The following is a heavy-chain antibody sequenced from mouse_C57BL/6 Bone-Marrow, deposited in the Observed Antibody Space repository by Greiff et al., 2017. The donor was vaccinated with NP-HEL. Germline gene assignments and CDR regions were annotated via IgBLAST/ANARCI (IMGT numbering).Heavy chain of an antibody. D-gene: IGHD1-1*01. V-gene: IGHV2-5*01. CDR2: IWRGGST. CDR3: AKQFDYYGSSPYWYFDV. CDR1: GFSLTSYG. Sequence: QVQLQQSGPGLVQPSQSLSITCTVSGFSLTSYGVHWVRQSPGKGLEWLGVIWRGGSTDYNAAFMSRLSITKDNSKSQVFFKMNSLQADDTARYYCAKQFDYYGSSPYWYFDVWGTGTTVTVSS. J-gene: IGHJ1*03.